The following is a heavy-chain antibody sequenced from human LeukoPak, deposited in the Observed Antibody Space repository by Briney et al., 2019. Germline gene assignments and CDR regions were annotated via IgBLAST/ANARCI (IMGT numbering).Heavy chain of an antibody. D-gene: IGHD5-18*01. V-gene: IGHV1-2*02. Sequence: ASVKVSCKASGYTFTGYYMHWVRQAPGQGLEWMGWINPNSGGTNYAQKFQGRVTMTRDTSISTAYMELSRLRSDDTAVYYCAATSGYSYGPSVYWGQGTLVTVSS. CDR1: GYTFTGYY. J-gene: IGHJ4*02. CDR2: INPNSGGT. CDR3: AATSGYSYGPSVY.